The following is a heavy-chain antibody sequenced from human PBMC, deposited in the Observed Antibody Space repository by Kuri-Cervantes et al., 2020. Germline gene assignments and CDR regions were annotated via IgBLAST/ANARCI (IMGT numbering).Heavy chain of an antibody. CDR2: ISYDGSNK. V-gene: IGHV3-30-3*02. CDR3: AKSKGSQHYMDV. J-gene: IGHJ6*03. Sequence: GESLKISCAASGFTFSSYAMHWVRQAPGKGLEWVAVISYDGSNKYYADSVKGRFTISRDNSKNTLYLQMNSLRAEDTAVYYCAKSKGSQHYMDVWGKGTTVTVSS. CDR1: GFTFSSYA. D-gene: IGHD2-2*01.